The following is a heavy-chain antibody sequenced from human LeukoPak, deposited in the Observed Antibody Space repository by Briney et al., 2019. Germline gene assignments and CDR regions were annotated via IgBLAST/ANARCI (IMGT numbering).Heavy chain of an antibody. CDR3: ARIIIPSWSGWDWFGP. CDR2: ISAYNGNT. V-gene: IGHV1-18*01. J-gene: IGHJ5*02. CDR1: GYTFTSYG. Sequence: ASVKVSCKASGYTFTSYGISWVRQPPGQGLEWMGCISAYNGNTNYAQKLQGRVTMTTDTSTRTAYMELRSLRSDDTAVYYCARIIIPSWSGWDWFGPWGQGNLVTVSS. D-gene: IGHD3-3*01.